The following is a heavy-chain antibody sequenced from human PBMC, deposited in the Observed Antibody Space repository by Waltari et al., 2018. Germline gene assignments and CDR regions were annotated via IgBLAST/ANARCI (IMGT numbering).Heavy chain of an antibody. J-gene: IGHJ4*02. V-gene: IGHV1-2*06. D-gene: IGHD3-22*01. CDR1: GYTFNGYY. Sequence: QVQLVQSGAEVKKTGASVNVSCKASGYTFNGYYMHWVRQAHGHGLEWMGRINPNSGGTNYAQKFQGRVTMNRDTSISTAYMELSRLRSDDTAVYYCARSPGYYYDSSGYTPLLRWGQGTLVTVSS. CDR3: ARSPGYYYDSSGYTPLLR. CDR2: INPNSGGT.